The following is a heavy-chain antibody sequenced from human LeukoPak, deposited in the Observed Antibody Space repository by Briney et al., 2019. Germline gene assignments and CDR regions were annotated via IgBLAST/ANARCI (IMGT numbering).Heavy chain of an antibody. CDR3: AKWGDYDVLTGYYDSDY. CDR1: GFSFSNYA. Sequence: GGSLRLSCAASGFSFSNYAMSWVRQVPGKGLEWVSAISGRDDSTYYADSVKGRFTISRDTSKNTLYLQMNSLRAEDTAVYYCAKWGDYDVLTGYYDSDYWGQGTLVTVSS. V-gene: IGHV3-23*01. CDR2: ISGRDDST. D-gene: IGHD3-9*01. J-gene: IGHJ4*02.